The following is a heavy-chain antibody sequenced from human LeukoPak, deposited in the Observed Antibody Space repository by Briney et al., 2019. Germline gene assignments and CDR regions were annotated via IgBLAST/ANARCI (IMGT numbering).Heavy chain of an antibody. CDR1: GFTFSSYA. CDR2: ISISGGST. Sequence: GGSLRLSCAASGFTFSSYAMSWVRQAPGKGLEWVSSISISGGSTYYADSVKGRFTISRDNSKNTLYLQMTSLRPEDTGVYYCATEIRPNDYWGQGTLVTVSS. D-gene: IGHD4-17*01. J-gene: IGHJ4*02. CDR3: ATEIRPNDY. V-gene: IGHV3-23*01.